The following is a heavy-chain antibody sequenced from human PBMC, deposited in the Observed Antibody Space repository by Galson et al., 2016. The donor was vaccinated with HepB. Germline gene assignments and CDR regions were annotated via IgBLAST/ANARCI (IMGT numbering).Heavy chain of an antibody. J-gene: IGHJ2*01. CDR1: GYTFAGYY. Sequence: SVKVSCKASGYTFAGYYIHWVRQAPGQGLEWIGWINPGTGGTNYAQKFQGRVTMTRDTSISTAYLELSRLTSDDTAVYYCARGDDYSNLSDLWGRGTLVPVSS. CDR3: ARGDDYSNLSDL. D-gene: IGHD4-11*01. CDR2: INPGTGGT. V-gene: IGHV1-2*02.